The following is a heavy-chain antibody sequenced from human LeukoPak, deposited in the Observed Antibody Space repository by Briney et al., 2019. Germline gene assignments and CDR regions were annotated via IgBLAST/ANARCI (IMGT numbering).Heavy chain of an antibody. CDR3: ARASGSYFDY. CDR1: GFSLSSNA. J-gene: IGHJ4*02. D-gene: IGHD1-26*01. Sequence: GGSPRLSCAASGFSLSSNAMSWVRQAPGKGPEWVSAISRDTTYYAASVKGRFTISKDISKNTLSLQMNSLRAEDTAVYYCARASGSYFDYWGQGTLVTVSS. V-gene: IGHV3-23*01. CDR2: ISRDTT.